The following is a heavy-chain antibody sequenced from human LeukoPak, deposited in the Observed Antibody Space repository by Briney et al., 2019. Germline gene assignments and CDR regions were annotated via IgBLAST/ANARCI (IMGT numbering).Heavy chain of an antibody. CDR2: IIPIFGTA. CDR3: ATKSPRPHYYDSSGYTGWMDV. CDR1: GGTFSSYA. V-gene: IGHV1-69*01. Sequence: SVKVSCKASGGTFSSYAISWVRQAPGQGLKWMGGIIPIFGTANYAQKFQGRVTITADESTSTAYMELSSLRSEDTAVYYCATKSPRPHYYDSSGYTGWMDVWGKGTTVTVSS. J-gene: IGHJ6*03. D-gene: IGHD3-22*01.